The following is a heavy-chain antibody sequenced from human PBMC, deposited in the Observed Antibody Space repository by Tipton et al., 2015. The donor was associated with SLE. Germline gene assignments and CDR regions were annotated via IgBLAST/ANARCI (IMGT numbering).Heavy chain of an antibody. CDR2: TTHSGKT. D-gene: IGHD4-17*01. J-gene: IGHJ4*02. Sequence: TLSLTCAVYRGSFSGYYWSWIRRPPGKGLEWIGETTHSGKTNYNPSLKSRVTISADTSKNQFSLKLTSVTVADTAVYYCARVETTVSHPDYWGQGALVTVSS. CDR3: ARVETTVSHPDY. V-gene: IGHV4-34*01. CDR1: RGSFSGYY.